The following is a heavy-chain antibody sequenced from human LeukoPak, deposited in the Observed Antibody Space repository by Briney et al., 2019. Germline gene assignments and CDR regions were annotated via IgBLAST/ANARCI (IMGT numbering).Heavy chain of an antibody. V-gene: IGHV4-59*01. CDR2: IYYSGST. Sequence: PSETLSLTCTVSGDSMSSYSWSWIRQPPGKGLEWIGSIYYSGSTYYNPSLKSRVTISVDTSKNQFSLKLSSVTAADTAVYYCARVKFTMVRGVIVPSPNWFDPWGQGTLVTVSS. D-gene: IGHD3-10*01. CDR1: GDSMSSYS. CDR3: ARVKFTMVRGVIVPSPNWFDP. J-gene: IGHJ5*02.